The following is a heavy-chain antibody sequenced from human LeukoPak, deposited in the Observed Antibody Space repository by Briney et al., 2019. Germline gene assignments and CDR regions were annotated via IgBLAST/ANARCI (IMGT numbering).Heavy chain of an antibody. J-gene: IGHJ3*02. CDR3: ARGEYYYDSSGTDAFDI. CDR1: GGTFSSYA. D-gene: IGHD3-22*01. V-gene: IGHV1-2*02. Sequence: ASVKVSCKASGGTFSSYAISWVRQAPGQGLEWMGWINPNSGGTNYAQKFQGRVTMTRDTSISTAYMELSRLRSDDTAVYYCARGEYYYDSSGTDAFDIWGQGTMVTVSS. CDR2: INPNSGGT.